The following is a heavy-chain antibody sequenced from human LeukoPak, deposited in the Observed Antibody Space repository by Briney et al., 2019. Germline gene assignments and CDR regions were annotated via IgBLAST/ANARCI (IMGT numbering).Heavy chain of an antibody. V-gene: IGHV3-30-3*01. CDR1: GFTFSSYA. D-gene: IGHD1-26*01. CDR2: TSYDGGKS. Sequence: GRSLRLSCAASGFTFSSYAMHWVRQAPGKGLEWVAVTSYDGGKSYYADSVKGRFTISRDKSKNMLYLQMNSLGAADTAMYYCARPLTLYSGSYFPFLHYWGQGTLVTVSS. J-gene: IGHJ4*02. CDR3: ARPLTLYSGSYFPFLHY.